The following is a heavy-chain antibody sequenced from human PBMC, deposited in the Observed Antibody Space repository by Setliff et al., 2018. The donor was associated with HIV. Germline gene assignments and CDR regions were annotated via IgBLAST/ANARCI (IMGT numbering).Heavy chain of an antibody. CDR2: IIPMFGTP. V-gene: IGHV1-69*13. D-gene: IGHD1-26*01. J-gene: IGHJ4*02. Sequence: SVKVSCKASGGAFNNYAFNWVRQVPGQGLEWVGGIIPMFGTPSYAQNFQGRVTITADESTTTVYLEMTSLSSEDTATYYCARAHRDARNHREEDYWGQGTLVTVSS. CDR3: ARAHRDARNHREEDY. CDR1: GGAFNNYA.